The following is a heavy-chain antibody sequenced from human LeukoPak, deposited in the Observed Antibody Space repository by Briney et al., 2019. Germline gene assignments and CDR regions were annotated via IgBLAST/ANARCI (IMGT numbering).Heavy chain of an antibody. CDR2: ISSSGSTI. J-gene: IGHJ6*02. CDR3: ARQYSSSTGILLDYYYGMDV. V-gene: IGHV3-48*03. D-gene: IGHD6-6*01. CDR1: GFTFSSYE. Sequence: PGGSLRLSCAASGFTFSSYEMNWVRQAPGKGLEWVSYISSSGSTIYYADSVKGRFTISRDNAKNSLHLQMNSLRAEDTAVYYCARQYSSSTGILLDYYYGMDVWGQGTTVTVSS.